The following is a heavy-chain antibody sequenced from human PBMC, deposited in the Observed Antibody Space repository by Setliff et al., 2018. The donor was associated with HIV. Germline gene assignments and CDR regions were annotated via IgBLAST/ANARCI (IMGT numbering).Heavy chain of an antibody. CDR1: GYTFTSYA. J-gene: IGHJ5*02. V-gene: IGHV1-8*03. Sequence: ASVKVSCKASGYTFTSYAMHWVRQAPGQGLEWMGRMNPNSGNTGYAQKFQGRVTITRNTSISTAYMELSSLRSEDTAVYYCARSRLGSWFDPWGQGTLVTVSS. CDR3: ARSRLGSWFDP. CDR2: MNPNSGNT. D-gene: IGHD7-27*01.